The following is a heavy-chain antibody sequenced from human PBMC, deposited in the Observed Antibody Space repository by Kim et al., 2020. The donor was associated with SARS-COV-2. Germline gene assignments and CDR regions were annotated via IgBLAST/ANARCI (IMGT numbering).Heavy chain of an antibody. Sequence: GGSLRLSCAASGFGFDYYEMNWVRQAAGMGLEWVAYIGSSGTTTYYADSVKGRFTISRDNAKNSVFLQMDSLRADDTALYYCVREAGYSTTWGYNYGLDVWGQGTTVTVSS. CDR2: IGSSGTTT. V-gene: IGHV3-48*03. D-gene: IGHD6-13*01. CDR3: VREAGYSTTWGYNYGLDV. J-gene: IGHJ6*02. CDR1: GFGFDYYE.